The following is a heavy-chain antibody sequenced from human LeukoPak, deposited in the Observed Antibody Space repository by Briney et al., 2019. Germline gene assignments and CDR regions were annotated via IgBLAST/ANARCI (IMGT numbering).Heavy chain of an antibody. CDR2: IYYSGST. Sequence: PSETLSLTCTVSGGSISSYYWSWIRQPPGKGLEWMGYIYYSGSTNYNPSLKSRVTISVDTSKNQFSLKLSSVTAADTVVYDCARDVTAMAYFDYWGQGTLVTVSS. D-gene: IGHD5-18*01. J-gene: IGHJ4*02. CDR3: ARDVTAMAYFDY. CDR1: GGSISSYY. V-gene: IGHV4-59*01.